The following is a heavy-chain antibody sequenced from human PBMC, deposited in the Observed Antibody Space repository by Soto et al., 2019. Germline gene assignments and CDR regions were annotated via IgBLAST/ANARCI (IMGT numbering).Heavy chain of an antibody. CDR2: ISGSGGST. CDR3: AKGGYFDWLFDYYYYYKDV. D-gene: IGHD3-9*01. J-gene: IGHJ6*03. CDR1: GFTFSSYA. V-gene: IGHV3-23*01. Sequence: GGSLRLSCAASGFTFSSYAMSWVRQAPGKGLEWVSAISGSGGSTYYADSVKGRFTISRDNSKNTLYLQMNSLRAEDTAVYYCAKGGYFDWLFDYYYYYKDVWGKGTTVTVSS.